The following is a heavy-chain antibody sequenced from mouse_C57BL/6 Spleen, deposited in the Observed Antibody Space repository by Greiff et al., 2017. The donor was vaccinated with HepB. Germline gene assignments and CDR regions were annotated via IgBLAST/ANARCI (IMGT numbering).Heavy chain of an antibody. CDR3: ARDRGYVGSGFAY. CDR1: GFTFSDYY. J-gene: IGHJ3*01. CDR2: INYDGSST. V-gene: IGHV5-16*01. D-gene: IGHD3-2*02. Sequence: EVQLVESEGGLVQPGSSMKLSCTASGFTFSDYYMAWVRQVPEKGLEWVANINYDGSSTYYLDSLKSRFIISRDNAKNILYLQMSSLKSEDTATYYCARDRGYVGSGFAYWGQGTLVTVSA.